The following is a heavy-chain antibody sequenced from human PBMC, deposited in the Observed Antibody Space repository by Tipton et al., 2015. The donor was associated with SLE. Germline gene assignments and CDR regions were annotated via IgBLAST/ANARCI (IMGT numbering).Heavy chain of an antibody. CDR3: ARAGEILFDY. Sequence: QVQLVQSGAEVKKPGASVKVSCKASGYILTGYSMHWVRQAPGQGLEWMGWIDPNSGGTKYAQKFQGRVTMTRDTSISTLYLEVSRLRSDDTAVYYCARAGEILFDYWGQGTQVTVSS. CDR2: IDPNSGGT. CDR1: GYILTGYS. V-gene: IGHV1-2*02. D-gene: IGHD3-10*01. J-gene: IGHJ4*02.